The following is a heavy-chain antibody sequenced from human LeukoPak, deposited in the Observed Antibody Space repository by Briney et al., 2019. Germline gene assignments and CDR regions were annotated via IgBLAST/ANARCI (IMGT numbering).Heavy chain of an antibody. J-gene: IGHJ6*03. D-gene: IGHD3-10*02. V-gene: IGHV1-2*06. Sequence: GASVKVSCQASGYTFTGYYMHWVRQAPGQGLEWMGRINPNSGGTNYAQKFQGRVTMTRDTSISTAYMELSRLRSDDTAVYYCARDFLGSYYYYYYMDVWGKGTTVTVSS. CDR3: ARDFLGSYYYYYYMDV. CDR2: INPNSGGT. CDR1: GYTFTGYY.